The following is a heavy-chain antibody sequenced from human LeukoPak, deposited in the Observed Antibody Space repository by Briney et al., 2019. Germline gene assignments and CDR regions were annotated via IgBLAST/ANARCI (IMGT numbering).Heavy chain of an antibody. CDR1: GGSISSGGYS. CDR2: IYHSGST. D-gene: IGHD3-10*01. V-gene: IGHV4-30-2*01. CDR3: ARRNYYGSGSNYYYYYGTDV. Sequence: SQTLSLTCAVSGGSISSGGYSWSWIRQPPGKGLEWIGYIYHSGSTYYNPSLKSRVTISVDRSKNQFSLKLSSVTAADTAVYYCARRNYYGSGSNYYYYYGTDVWGQGTTVNVSS. J-gene: IGHJ6*02.